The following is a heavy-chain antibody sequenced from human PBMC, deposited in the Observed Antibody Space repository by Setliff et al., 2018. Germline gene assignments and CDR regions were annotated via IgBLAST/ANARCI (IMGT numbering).Heavy chain of an antibody. Sequence: SETLSLTCTVSGDSISSRHYYWSWIRQPPGKGLEFIGYVYHSGTAKYDPSLESRAIMSVDASKNEISLKLKSVTAADTAVYYCAKGGTYRYFDFWGQGALVTVSS. CDR1: GDSISSRHYY. J-gene: IGHJ4*02. CDR3: AKGGTYRYFDF. D-gene: IGHD1-1*01. V-gene: IGHV4-61*01. CDR2: VYHSGTA.